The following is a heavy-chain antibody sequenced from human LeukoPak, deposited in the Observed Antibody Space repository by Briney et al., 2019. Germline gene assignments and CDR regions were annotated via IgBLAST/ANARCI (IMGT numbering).Heavy chain of an antibody. J-gene: IGHJ5*02. CDR1: GYTFTGYY. Sequence: ASVKVSCKASGYTFTGYYMHWVRQAPGQGLEWMGWINPNSGGTNYAQKFQGRVTMTRDTSISTAYMELSRLRSDDTAVYYCATVSRGYSYGGWFDPWGQGTLVTVSS. V-gene: IGHV1-2*02. CDR3: ATVSRGYSYGGWFDP. D-gene: IGHD5-18*01. CDR2: INPNSGGT.